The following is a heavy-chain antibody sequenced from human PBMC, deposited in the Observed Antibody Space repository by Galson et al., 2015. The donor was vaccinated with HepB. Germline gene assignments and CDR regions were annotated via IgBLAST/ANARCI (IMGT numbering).Heavy chain of an antibody. CDR3: AKGWGDLDY. D-gene: IGHD2-21*02. V-gene: IGHV3-30*18. CDR2: ISYDGSVT. J-gene: IGHJ4*02. Sequence: SLRLSCAASGFTFSTYGMHWARQAPGKGLDWVAVISYDGSVTYYADSVKGRFTISRDNSKNTLYLQMHSLRAEDTAVYYCAKGWGDLDYWGQGTLVTVSS. CDR1: GFTFSTYG.